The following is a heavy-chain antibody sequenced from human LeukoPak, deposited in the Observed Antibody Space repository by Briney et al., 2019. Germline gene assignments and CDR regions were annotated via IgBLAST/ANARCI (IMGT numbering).Heavy chain of an antibody. CDR2: IWYDGSNK. CDR3: STGQHCGGDCYSDY. J-gene: IGHJ4*02. Sequence: PGRSLRLSCAASGFTFSSYGMHWVRQAPGKGLEWVAVIWYDGSNKYYADSVKGRFTISRDNSKNTLYLQMNSLRAEDTAVYYCSTGQHCGGDCYSDYWGQGTLVTVSS. V-gene: IGHV3-33*01. CDR1: GFTFSSYG. D-gene: IGHD2-21*02.